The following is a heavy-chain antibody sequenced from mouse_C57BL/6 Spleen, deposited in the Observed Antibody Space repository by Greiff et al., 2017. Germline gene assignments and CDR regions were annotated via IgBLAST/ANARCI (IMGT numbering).Heavy chain of an antibody. D-gene: IGHD2-3*01. CDR1: GFSLTSYG. CDR3: ARDGYYVWYFDV. J-gene: IGHJ1*03. Sequence: VKLVESGPGLVQPSQSLSITCTVSGFSLTSYGVHWVRQSPGKGLEWLGVIWSGGSTDYNAAFISRLSISKDNSKSQVFFKMNSLQADDTAIYYCARDGYYVWYFDVWGTGTTVTVSS. V-gene: IGHV2-2*01. CDR2: IWSGGST.